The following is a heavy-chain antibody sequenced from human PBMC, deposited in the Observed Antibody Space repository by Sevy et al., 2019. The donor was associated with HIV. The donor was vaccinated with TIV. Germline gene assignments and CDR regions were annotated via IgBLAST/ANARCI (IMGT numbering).Heavy chain of an antibody. J-gene: IGHJ6*02. CDR1: GFTFSSYA. CDR3: ARADSSSWRDFYYYYGMDV. D-gene: IGHD6-13*01. CDR2: ISYDGSNK. V-gene: IGHV3-30-3*01. Sequence: GGSLRLSCAASGFTFSSYAMHWVRQAPGKGLEWVAVISYDGSNKYYADSVKGRFTISRDNSKNTRYLQMNSLRAEETAVYYCARADSSSWRDFYYYYGMDVWGQGTTVTVSS.